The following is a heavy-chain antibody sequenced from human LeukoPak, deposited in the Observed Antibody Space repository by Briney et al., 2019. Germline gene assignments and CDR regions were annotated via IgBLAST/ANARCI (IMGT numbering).Heavy chain of an antibody. J-gene: IGHJ5*02. CDR2: IYFTGNT. V-gene: IGHV4-61*01. CDR1: GSSISSVSNDY. D-gene: IGHD6-19*01. CDR3: VRESSYMAVTNRGGWFDP. Sequence: SETLSLTCTVSGSSISSVSNDYWTWIRQSPGKGLEWIGYIYFTGNTNYNPSLKSRVTMSLDSPKNQFSLKLTSVTAADTGVYYCVRESSYMAVTNRGGWFDPWGQGTLVTVSS.